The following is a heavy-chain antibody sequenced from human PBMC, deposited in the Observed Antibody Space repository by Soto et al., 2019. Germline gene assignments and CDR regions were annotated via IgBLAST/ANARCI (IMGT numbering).Heavy chain of an antibody. V-gene: IGHV1-46*03. CDR2: INPSGGST. CDR3: ARGYCSSTSCSPGNYYYYYMDV. J-gene: IGHJ6*03. Sequence: GAPVKVSCKASGYTFTSYYMHWVRQAPGQGLEWMGIINPSGGSTSYAQKFQGRVTMTRDTSTSTVYMELSSLRSEDTAVYYCARGYCSSTSCSPGNYYYYYMDVWGKGTTVTVSS. D-gene: IGHD2-2*01. CDR1: GYTFTSYY.